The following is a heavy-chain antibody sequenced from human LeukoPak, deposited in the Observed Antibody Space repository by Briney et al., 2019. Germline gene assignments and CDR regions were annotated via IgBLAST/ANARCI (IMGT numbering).Heavy chain of an antibody. CDR2: ISAYNGNT. CDR3: ARDYDFGDSSGWSFSRVYYYYYMDV. V-gene: IGHV1-18*01. CDR1: GYTFTSYA. Sequence: ASVKVSCKASGYTFTSYAMNWVRQAPGQGLEWMGWISAYNGNTNYAQKLQGRVTMTTDTSTSTAYMELRSLRSDDTAVYYCARDYDFGDSSGWSFSRVYYYYYMDVWGKGTTVTVSS. D-gene: IGHD6-19*01. J-gene: IGHJ6*03.